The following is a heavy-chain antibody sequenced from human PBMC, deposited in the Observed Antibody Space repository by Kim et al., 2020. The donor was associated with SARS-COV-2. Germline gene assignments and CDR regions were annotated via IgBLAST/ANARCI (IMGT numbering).Heavy chain of an antibody. D-gene: IGHD2-2*03. V-gene: IGHV3-73*01. CDR3: TRLDRRSVDYFDY. J-gene: IGHJ4*02. Sequence: YAASVKGRFTISRDDSKNTAYLQMNSLKTEDTAVYYCTRLDRRSVDYFDYWGQGTLVTVSS.